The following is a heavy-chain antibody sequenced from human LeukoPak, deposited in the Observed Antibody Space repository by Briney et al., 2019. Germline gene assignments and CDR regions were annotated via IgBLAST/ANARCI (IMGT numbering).Heavy chain of an antibody. Sequence: GGSLRLSCTASGFTFEDYPMHWVRQVPGKGLEWVSGITWNSGMMDYADSVKGRFIISRDNSRNSLYLQMSSLRPEDSAVYYCARDAVPTIVAALLDNWGQGTLVTVSS. CDR2: ITWNSGMM. CDR1: GFTFEDYP. D-gene: IGHD1-26*01. J-gene: IGHJ4*02. CDR3: ARDAVPTIVAALLDN. V-gene: IGHV3-9*01.